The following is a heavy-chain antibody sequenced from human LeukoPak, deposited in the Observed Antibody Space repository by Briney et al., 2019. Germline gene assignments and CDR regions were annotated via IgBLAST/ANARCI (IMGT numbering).Heavy chain of an antibody. Sequence: ASVKVSCKASGYTFTSYYMHWVRQAPGQGLEWMGWISAYNGNTNYAQKLQGRVTMTTDTSTSTAYMELRSLRSDDTAVYYCARVYCSSTSCRRRMFDYWGQGTLVTVSS. D-gene: IGHD2-2*01. J-gene: IGHJ4*02. CDR3: ARVYCSSTSCRRRMFDY. CDR1: GYTFTSYY. V-gene: IGHV1-18*04. CDR2: ISAYNGNT.